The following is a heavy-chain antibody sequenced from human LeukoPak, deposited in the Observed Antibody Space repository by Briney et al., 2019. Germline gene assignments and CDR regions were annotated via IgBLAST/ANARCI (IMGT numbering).Heavy chain of an antibody. J-gene: IGHJ6*03. CDR2: ISGSGDRT. D-gene: IGHD3-10*01. CDR1: GFTFSTYA. Sequence: LPGGSLRLSCAASGFTFSTYAMSWVRQAPGKGLEWVSEISGSGDRTYYADSVKGRFTISRDNSKNTLYLQMNSLRAEDTAVYYCAKMIREFGYYYYYMDVWGKGTTVTVSS. CDR3: AKMIREFGYYYYYMDV. V-gene: IGHV3-23*01.